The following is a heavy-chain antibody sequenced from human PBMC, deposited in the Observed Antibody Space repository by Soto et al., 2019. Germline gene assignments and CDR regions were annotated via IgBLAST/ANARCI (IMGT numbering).Heavy chain of an antibody. CDR1: GYTFSTHA. J-gene: IGHJ6*02. Sequence: ASVKVSCKASGYTFSTHAMHWVRQAPGQSLEWMGWINGGTGQTKHSHRFQDRLSITRDTSASTAYMELSSLTSEDTAVYYCARGRGMEENYYYGLDIWGQGTTVTVSS. CDR3: ARGRGMEENYYYGLDI. CDR2: INGGTGQT. V-gene: IGHV1-3*01. D-gene: IGHD3-10*01.